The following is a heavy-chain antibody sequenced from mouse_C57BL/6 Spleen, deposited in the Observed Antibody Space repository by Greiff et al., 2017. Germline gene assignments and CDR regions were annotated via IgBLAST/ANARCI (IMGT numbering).Heavy chain of an antibody. CDR1: GYTFTSCW. D-gene: IGHD2-5*01. CDR3: ARYGDYRNYGAWFAY. V-gene: IGHV1-55*01. CDR2: IYPGSGST. Sequence: QVQLQQPGAELVKPGASVKMSCKASGYTFTSCWITWVKQRPGQGLEWIGDIYPGSGSTTYNEKFKSKATLTVDPSSSTAYMQLSSLTSEDSAVYYCARYGDYRNYGAWFAYRGQRTLVTGSA. J-gene: IGHJ3*01.